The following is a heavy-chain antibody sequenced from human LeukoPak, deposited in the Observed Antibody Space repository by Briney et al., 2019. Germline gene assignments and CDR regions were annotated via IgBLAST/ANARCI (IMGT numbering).Heavy chain of an antibody. Sequence: PGGSLRLSCAASGFTFSSYGLHWVRQAPGKGLEWVAVISYDGSKKYYADSVKGRFTMSRDNSKNTLYLQMNSLRAEDTAVYYCAKSPGGYCTSTSCSGIDYWGQRTLVIVSS. D-gene: IGHD2-2*01. J-gene: IGHJ4*02. V-gene: IGHV3-30*18. CDR1: GFTFSSYG. CDR2: ISYDGSKK. CDR3: AKSPGGYCTSTSCSGIDY.